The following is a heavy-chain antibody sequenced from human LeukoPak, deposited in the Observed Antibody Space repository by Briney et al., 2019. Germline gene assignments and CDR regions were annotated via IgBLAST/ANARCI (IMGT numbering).Heavy chain of an antibody. D-gene: IGHD3-22*01. V-gene: IGHV3-7*01. J-gene: IGHJ4*02. CDR3: ARGGKFYYDSSGYPGDY. Sequence: GGFLRLSCAASGFSFSSYWMSWVRQAPGKGLEWVANIKQDGSEKYYVDSVKGRFTISRDNVKNSLYLQMNSLRVEDTAVYYCARGGKFYYDSSGYPGDYWGQGPLVTVSS. CDR2: IKQDGSEK. CDR1: GFSFSSYW.